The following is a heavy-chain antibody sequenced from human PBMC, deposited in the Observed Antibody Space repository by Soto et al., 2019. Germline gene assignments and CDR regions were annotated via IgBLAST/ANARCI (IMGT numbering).Heavy chain of an antibody. D-gene: IGHD5-18*01. CDR2: ISKDGSNK. Sequence: XGSLRLSCAASGFTFRNYPMHWVHQAPGEGLEWVASISKDGSNKNYADSGKDRFTISRDNSKNTLYLQINSLRGGDTAVYYCAREGYSYGSLDYWGQGTLVTVSS. CDR1: GFTFRNYP. CDR3: AREGYSYGSLDY. J-gene: IGHJ4*03. V-gene: IGHV3-30*04.